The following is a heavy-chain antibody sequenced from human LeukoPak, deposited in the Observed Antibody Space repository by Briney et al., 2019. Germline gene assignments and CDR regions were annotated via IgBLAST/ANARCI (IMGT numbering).Heavy chain of an antibody. V-gene: IGHV1-18*04. Sequence: GASVKVSCKASGYTFTGFYIHWVRQAPGQGLEWMGWISAYNGNTNYAQKLQGRVTMTTDTSTSTAYMELRSLRSDDTAVYYCARTTAADYWGQGTLVTVSS. CDR2: ISAYNGNT. CDR3: ARTTAADY. CDR1: GYTFTGFY. J-gene: IGHJ4*02. D-gene: IGHD6-13*01.